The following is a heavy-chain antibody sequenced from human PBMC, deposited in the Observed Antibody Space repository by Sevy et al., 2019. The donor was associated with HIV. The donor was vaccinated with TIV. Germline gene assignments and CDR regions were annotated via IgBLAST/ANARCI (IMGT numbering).Heavy chain of an antibody. D-gene: IGHD1-26*01. V-gene: IGHV3-30*18. CDR2: ISHAGINE. Sequence: GGSLRLSCTGSGFSFSYYGIHWVRQAPGKGLDWVALISHAGINEYYADSVKGRFTISRDNSKNTVYLEMNRLRNEDTAIYFWANAYSGSYSHSYLYALDVWGQGTTVTVSS. CDR1: GFSFSYYG. CDR3: ANAYSGSYSHSYLYALDV. J-gene: IGHJ6*02.